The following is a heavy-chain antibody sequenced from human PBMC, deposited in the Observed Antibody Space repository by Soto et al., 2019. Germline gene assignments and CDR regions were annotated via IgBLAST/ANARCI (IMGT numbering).Heavy chain of an antibody. V-gene: IGHV1-69*01. CDR3: AREGGGYGDNTPPYFDY. D-gene: IGHD4-17*01. CDR1: GGTFSSYA. Sequence: QVQLVQSGAEVKKPGSSVKVSCKASGGTFSSYAISWVRQAPGQGLEWMGGIIPIFGTANYAQKFQGRVTSTGGESTRTGERERRRLRSEDTAVYYCAREGGGYGDNTPPYFDYWGQGTLVTVSS. J-gene: IGHJ4*02. CDR2: IIPIFGTA.